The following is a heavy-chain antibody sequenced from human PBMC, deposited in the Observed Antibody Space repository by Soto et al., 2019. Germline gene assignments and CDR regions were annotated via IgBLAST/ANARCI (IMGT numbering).Heavy chain of an antibody. CDR3: VRQRTYLLTRAYFDY. CDR2: VYYRGVG. CDR1: GRFTSTTNCY. Sequence: SETQSLSYTFSGRFTSTTNCYWLWLRQSPGKGLELILSVYYRGVGYSKSSVKSRVTISVDTSKNQFSLNWNSVTASDTAVYYCVRQRTYLLTRAYFDYWGPGALVTVSS. D-gene: IGHD3-16*02. J-gene: IGHJ4*02. V-gene: IGHV4-39*01.